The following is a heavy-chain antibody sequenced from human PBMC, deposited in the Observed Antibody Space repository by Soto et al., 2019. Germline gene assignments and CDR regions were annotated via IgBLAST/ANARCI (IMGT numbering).Heavy chain of an antibody. D-gene: IGHD3-10*01. Sequence: RGGSLRRSCAASGFTFSSDAMSWVRQAPGKELGWVSAMSGSCGSTYYADSVKGRFTISRYNSKNTLYLQIHSLHGEETAVYYCASAFSTMVRGAPSYYSDN. V-gene: IGHV3-23*01. J-gene: IGHJ5*01. CDR2: MSGSCGST. CDR1: GFTFSSDA. CDR3: ASAFSTMVRGAPSYYSDN.